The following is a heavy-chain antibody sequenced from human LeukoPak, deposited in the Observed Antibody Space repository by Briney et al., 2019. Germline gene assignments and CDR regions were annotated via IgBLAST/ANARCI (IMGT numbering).Heavy chain of an antibody. Sequence: SETLSLTCTVSGYSISSGYYWAWIRPPPGKGLEWIGSIFHTGSTYHNPSLKSRVTISVDTSKNQFSLKLNSVTAADTAVYYCARDHSSSSEDYWGQGTLVTVSS. J-gene: IGHJ4*02. CDR3: ARDHSSSSEDY. CDR1: GYSISSGYY. CDR2: IFHTGST. D-gene: IGHD6-13*01. V-gene: IGHV4-38-2*02.